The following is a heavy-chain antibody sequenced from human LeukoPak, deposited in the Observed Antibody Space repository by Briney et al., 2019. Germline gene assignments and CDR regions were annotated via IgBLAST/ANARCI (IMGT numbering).Heavy chain of an antibody. D-gene: IGHD4-17*01. V-gene: IGHV3-48*04. CDR2: ISSSGSTI. CDR1: GFTFSSYS. CDR3: ARGGSGVTTPSYYFDY. J-gene: IGHJ4*02. Sequence: PGGSLRLSCAASGFTFSSYSMNWVRQAPGKGLEWVSYISSSGSTIYYADSVKGRFTISRDNAENSLYLQMNSLRAEDTAVYYCARGGSGVTTPSYYFDYWGQGTLVTVSS.